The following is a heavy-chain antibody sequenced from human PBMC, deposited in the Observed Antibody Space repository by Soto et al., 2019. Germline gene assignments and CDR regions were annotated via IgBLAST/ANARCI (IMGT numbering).Heavy chain of an antibody. Sequence: ASVKVSCKASGYTFSSHDINWVRQATGQGLEWMGWMNPNTGNTGYEQKFQGRLTMTRNTSISTAYMELRSLRSEDTAVYYCARAAGHDSEDYWGQGTLVTVSS. D-gene: IGHD1-1*01. V-gene: IGHV1-8*01. CDR2: MNPNTGNT. J-gene: IGHJ4*02. CDR1: GYTFSSHD. CDR3: ARAAGHDSEDY.